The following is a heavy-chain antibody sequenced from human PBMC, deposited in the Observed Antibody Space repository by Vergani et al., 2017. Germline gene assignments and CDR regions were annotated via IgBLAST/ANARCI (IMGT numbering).Heavy chain of an antibody. CDR3: TTTNFWSGTLYAFDI. D-gene: IGHD3-3*01. V-gene: IGHV3-73*01. CDR1: GFTFCGSA. Sequence: EVQLVESGGGLVQPGGSLKLSCAASGFTFCGSAMHWVRQASGKGLEWVGRIRSKANSYATAYAASVKGRFTISRDDSKNTAYLQMNSLKTEDTAVYYCTTTNFWSGTLYAFDIWGQGTMVTVSS. J-gene: IGHJ3*02. CDR2: IRSKANSYAT.